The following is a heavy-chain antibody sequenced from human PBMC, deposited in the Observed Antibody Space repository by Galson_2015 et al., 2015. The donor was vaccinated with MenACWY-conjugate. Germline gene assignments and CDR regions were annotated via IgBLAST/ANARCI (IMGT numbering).Heavy chain of an antibody. CDR2: ISNSGTTI. CDR1: GFTFSDYY. D-gene: IGHD6-19*01. V-gene: IGHV3-11*01. J-gene: IGHJ6*03. Sequence: SLRLSCAASGFTFSDYYMSWIRQVPGKGLEWISYISNSGTTISHADSMKGRFTISRDNARNSLYLQMNSLRAEDTAIYYCARAPISVTGLFYSYFMDVWGKGTTVIVSS. CDR3: ARAPISVTGLFYSYFMDV.